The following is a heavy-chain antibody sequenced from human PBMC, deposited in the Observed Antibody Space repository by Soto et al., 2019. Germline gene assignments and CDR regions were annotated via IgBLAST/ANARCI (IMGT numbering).Heavy chain of an antibody. CDR1: GFTFSSYA. D-gene: IGHD3-3*01. Sequence: EVQLLESGGGLVQPGGSLRLSCAASGFTFSSYALNWVRQAPGKGLEWVSVISGSGDNTYYADSVKGRFTISRDNSKNTLYLQMNSLRAEDTAVYYCAKDLGTDDFWSAYYTYYYMDVWGKGKTVTVSS. V-gene: IGHV3-23*01. J-gene: IGHJ6*03. CDR3: AKDLGTDDFWSAYYTYYYMDV. CDR2: ISGSGDNT.